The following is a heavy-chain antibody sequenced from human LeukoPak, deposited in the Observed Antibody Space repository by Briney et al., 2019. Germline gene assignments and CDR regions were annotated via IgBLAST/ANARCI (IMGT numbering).Heavy chain of an antibody. CDR3: VRGSYGAYDY. Sequence: GGSLRLSCAASGFNFNTYTMNWVRKAPGKGLEWVSCISSDSSYIYYADAVHGRFTVSRDNAKYSLYLQMNSLRAEDTAVYYCVRGSYGAYDYWGQGSLVTVSS. V-gene: IGHV3-21*01. CDR1: GFNFNTYT. J-gene: IGHJ4*02. D-gene: IGHD4-17*01. CDR2: ISSDSSYI.